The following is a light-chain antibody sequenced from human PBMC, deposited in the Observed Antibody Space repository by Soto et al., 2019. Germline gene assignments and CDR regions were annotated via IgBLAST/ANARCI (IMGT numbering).Light chain of an antibody. Sequence: QSALTQPASVSGSPGQSITISCTGTISVIGIYNLVSWYQHHPGKVPKVIIYEVAKRPSGVSDRFSGSKSGNTASLTISGLQAEDEADYYYCSYAGTTTFVVFGGGTKLTVL. J-gene: IGLJ2*01. CDR1: ISVIGIYNL. V-gene: IGLV2-23*02. CDR3: CSYAGTTTFVV. CDR2: EVA.